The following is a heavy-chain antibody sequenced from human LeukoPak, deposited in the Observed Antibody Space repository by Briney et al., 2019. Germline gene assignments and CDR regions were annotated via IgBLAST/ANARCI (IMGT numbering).Heavy chain of an antibody. CDR1: GGTFSSYA. J-gene: IGHJ1*01. CDR2: IIPIFETA. D-gene: IGHD4-17*01. Sequence: SAKVSCKASGGTFSSYAISWVRQAPGQGLEWMGGIIPIFETANYAQKLQGRVTTTADESTSTAYMGLSSLRSEDTAVYYCARGGSDYGDYPGYFQHWGQGTLVTVSS. CDR3: ARGGSDYGDYPGYFQH. V-gene: IGHV1-69*13.